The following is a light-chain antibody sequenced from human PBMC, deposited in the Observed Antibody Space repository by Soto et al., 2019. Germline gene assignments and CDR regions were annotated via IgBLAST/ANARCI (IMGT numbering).Light chain of an antibody. J-gene: IGKJ4*01. Sequence: DIQMTQSPSSLSASVGDRVTITCRSSQGISSWLAWFQQKPWTAPNLLIYKASTLQSGVPSRFSGSASGTDFTLTIENLQPEDFATYYCQQASTFPLTFGGGTKV. V-gene: IGKV1-12*01. CDR1: QGISSW. CDR3: QQASTFPLT. CDR2: KAS.